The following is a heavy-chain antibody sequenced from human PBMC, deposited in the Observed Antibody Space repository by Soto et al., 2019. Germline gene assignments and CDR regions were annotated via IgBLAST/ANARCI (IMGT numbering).Heavy chain of an antibody. Sequence: SVKVSCKASGYTFTSHYVNWVRQAPGQGLEWMGIINPSGGIATYAQKFQGKVTVTRDTSTSTVYMELSSLRSEDTALYYFSREGRWLQLYIDYLGQGILITVSS. V-gene: IGHV1-46*03. CDR3: SREGRWLQLYIDY. CDR2: INPSGGIA. D-gene: IGHD1-1*01. J-gene: IGHJ4*02. CDR1: GYTFTSHY.